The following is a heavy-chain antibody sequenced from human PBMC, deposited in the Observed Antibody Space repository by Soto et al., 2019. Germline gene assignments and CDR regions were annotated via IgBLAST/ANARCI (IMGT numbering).Heavy chain of an antibody. Sequence: KPXETLSLTCTVSGCSISSGGYSWSWIRQPPGKGLEWIGYIYHSGSTYYNPSLKSRVTISVDRSKNQFSLKLSSVTAADTAVYYCARGYVRDWFDTWGQGTLVTVSS. J-gene: IGHJ5*02. CDR1: GCSISSGGYS. CDR2: IYHSGST. D-gene: IGHD3-16*01. V-gene: IGHV4-30-2*01. CDR3: ARGYVRDWFDT.